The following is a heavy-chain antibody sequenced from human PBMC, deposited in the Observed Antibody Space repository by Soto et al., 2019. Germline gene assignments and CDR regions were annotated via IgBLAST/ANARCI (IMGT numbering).Heavy chain of an antibody. CDR2: INHSGST. J-gene: IGHJ4*02. CDR1: CGSFSGYY. Sequence: SETLSLTCAVYCGSFSGYYWSWIRQPPGKGLEWIGEINHSGSTNYNPSLKSRVTISVDTSKNQFSLKLSSVTAADTALYYCAREGRGELPRKGFDYWGQGTLVTVSS. CDR3: AREGRGELPRKGFDY. D-gene: IGHD1-26*01. V-gene: IGHV4-34*01.